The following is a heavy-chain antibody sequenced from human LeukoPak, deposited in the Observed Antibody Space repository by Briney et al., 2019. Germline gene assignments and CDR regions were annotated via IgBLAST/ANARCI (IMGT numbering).Heavy chain of an antibody. V-gene: IGHV3-30*18. CDR2: ISYDGIDK. Sequence: PGGSLRLSCAASGFTFSSYGMHWVRQAPGKGLEWVAVISYDGIDKYYADSVKGRFTISRDNSKNTLYLQMNSLRPEDTAVYYCAKPGADYGGSPPLGNVFDYWGQGTLVTVSS. J-gene: IGHJ4*02. D-gene: IGHD4-23*01. CDR3: AKPGADYGGSPPLGNVFDY. CDR1: GFTFSSYG.